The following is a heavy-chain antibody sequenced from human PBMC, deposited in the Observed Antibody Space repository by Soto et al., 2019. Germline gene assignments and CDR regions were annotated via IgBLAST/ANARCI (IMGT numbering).Heavy chain of an antibody. CDR3: ARVPEQQLQKIANWFDP. V-gene: IGHV1-69*13. Sequence: SVKVSCKASGGTFSSYAISWVRQAPGQGLEWMGGIIPIFGTATYAQKFQGRVTITADESTSTAYMELSSLRSEDTAVYYCARVPEQQLQKIANWFDPWGQGTLVTVSS. CDR1: GGTFSSYA. D-gene: IGHD6-13*01. J-gene: IGHJ5*02. CDR2: IIPIFGTA.